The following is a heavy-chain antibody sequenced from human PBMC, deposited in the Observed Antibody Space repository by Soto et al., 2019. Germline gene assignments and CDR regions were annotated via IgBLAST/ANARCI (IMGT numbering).Heavy chain of an antibody. CDR2: ISGSGGST. V-gene: IGHV3-23*01. D-gene: IGHD5-18*01. J-gene: IGHJ3*02. CDR1: GFTFSSYG. CDR3: AKDFSYGYGHDAFDI. Sequence: GGSLRLSCAASGFTFSSYGMSWVRQAPGKGLEWVSAISGSGGSTYYADSVKGRFTISRDNSKNTLYLQMNSLRAEDTAVYYCAKDFSYGYGHDAFDIWGQGTMVTVSS.